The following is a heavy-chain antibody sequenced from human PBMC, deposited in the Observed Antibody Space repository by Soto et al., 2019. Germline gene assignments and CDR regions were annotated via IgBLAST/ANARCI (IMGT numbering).Heavy chain of an antibody. Sequence: QVQLQESGPGLVKPSQTLSLTCTVSGGSISSGDYYWSWIRQHPGKGLEWIGYIYYSGSTYYDPSLKSRVTISVDTTKNQFSLKLSSVTAADTAVYYCARGPGSGWYDYWGQGTLVTVSS. J-gene: IGHJ4*02. D-gene: IGHD6-19*01. V-gene: IGHV4-31*03. CDR2: IYYSGST. CDR1: GGSISSGDYY. CDR3: ARGPGSGWYDY.